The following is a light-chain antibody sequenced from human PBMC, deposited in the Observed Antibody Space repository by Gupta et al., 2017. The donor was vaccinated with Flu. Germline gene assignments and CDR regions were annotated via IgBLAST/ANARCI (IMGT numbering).Light chain of an antibody. CDR3: QQYGNSPYT. Sequence: TVLTQSPGTLSLSPGERATLSCGASQTVNSNYLAWYQQKPGQAPTLLIYGASSRATGIPDRFSGSGSGTDFTLTISRLESEDFAVYYGQQYGNSPYTFGQGTKVEIK. CDR1: QTVNSNY. V-gene: IGKV3-20*01. J-gene: IGKJ1*01. CDR2: GAS.